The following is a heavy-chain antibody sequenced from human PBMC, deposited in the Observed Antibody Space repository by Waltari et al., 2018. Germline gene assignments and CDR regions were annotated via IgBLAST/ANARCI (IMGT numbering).Heavy chain of an antibody. CDR3: ATGRMVVTPSAFDI. CDR2: FDPEDGET. D-gene: IGHD2-21*02. V-gene: IGHV1-24*01. Sequence: QVQLVQSGAEVKKPGASVKVSCKVAGYTLTELSMHWVRQAPGKGLEWMGGFDPEDGETNDAKKFQGRVTMTEDTSTDTAYMELSSLRSEDTAVYYCATGRMVVTPSAFDIWGQGTMVTVSS. CDR1: GYTLTELS. J-gene: IGHJ3*02.